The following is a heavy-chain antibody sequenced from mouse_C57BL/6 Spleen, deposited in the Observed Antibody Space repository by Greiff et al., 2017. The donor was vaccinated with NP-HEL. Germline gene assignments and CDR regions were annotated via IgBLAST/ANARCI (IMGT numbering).Heavy chain of an antibody. CDR2: IYPGDGDT. V-gene: IGHV1-80*01. CDR3: AREGITTTEAMDY. D-gene: IGHD1-1*01. Sequence: QVQLQQSGAELVKPGASVKISCKASGYAFSSYWMNWVKQRPGKGLEWIGQIYPGDGDTNYNGKFKGKATLTADKSSSTAYMQLSSLTSEDSAVYFCAREGITTTEAMDYWGQGTSVTVSS. CDR1: GYAFSSYW. J-gene: IGHJ4*01.